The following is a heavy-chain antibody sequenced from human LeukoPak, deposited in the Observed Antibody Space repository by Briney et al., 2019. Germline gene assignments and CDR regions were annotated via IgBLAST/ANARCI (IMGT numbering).Heavy chain of an antibody. CDR3: VRDRTKYCSSTSCPLDY. CDR2: INPYSGGT. CDR1: GYSFTGYY. Sequence: ASVKVSCKASGYSFTGYYMHWVRQAPGQGLEWMGWINPYSGGTDYAQKFQGRVTMTRDTSISTAYMELSRLRSDDTAVYYCVRDRTKYCSSTSCPLDYWGQGTLVTVSS. D-gene: IGHD2-2*01. V-gene: IGHV1-2*02. J-gene: IGHJ4*02.